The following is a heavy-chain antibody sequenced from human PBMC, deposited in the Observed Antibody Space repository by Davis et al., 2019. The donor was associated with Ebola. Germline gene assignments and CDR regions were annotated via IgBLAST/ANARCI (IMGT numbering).Heavy chain of an antibody. V-gene: IGHV4-34*01. Sequence: MPSETLSLTCAVYGGSFSGYYWSWIRQHPGKGLEWIGYIYYSGSTYYNPSLKSRVTISVDTSKNQFSLKLSSVTAADTAVYYCARRFDYWGQGTLVTVSS. J-gene: IGHJ4*02. CDR1: GGSFSGYY. CDR3: ARRFDY. CDR2: IYYSGST.